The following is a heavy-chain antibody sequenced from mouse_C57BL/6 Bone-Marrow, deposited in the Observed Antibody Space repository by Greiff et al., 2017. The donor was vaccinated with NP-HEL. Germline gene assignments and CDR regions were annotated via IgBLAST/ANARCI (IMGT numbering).Heavy chain of an antibody. J-gene: IGHJ3*01. Sequence: EVMLVESGGGLVKPGGSLKLSCAASGFTFSDYGMHWVRQAPEKGLEWVAYIRSGSSTIYYANTVKGRFTISRDNAKNTLFLQMTSLRSEDTDMYYCELRFAYWGQGTLVTVSA. CDR2: IRSGSSTI. CDR3: ELRFAY. D-gene: IGHD1-3*01. V-gene: IGHV5-17*01. CDR1: GFTFSDYG.